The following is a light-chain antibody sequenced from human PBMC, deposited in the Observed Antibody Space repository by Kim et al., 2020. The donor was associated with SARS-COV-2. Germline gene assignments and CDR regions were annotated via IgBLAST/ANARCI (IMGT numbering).Light chain of an antibody. CDR1: QGVDSSY. Sequence: LSPGEGATHSCRASQGVDSSYLAWYQQRIGQAPRLLMFGASNRATGVPDRFSGSGSATDFTLTITRAEPEDFAMYYCQQFDGSRYTFGQGTKLEI. V-gene: IGKV3-20*01. CDR2: GAS. J-gene: IGKJ2*01. CDR3: QQFDGSRYT.